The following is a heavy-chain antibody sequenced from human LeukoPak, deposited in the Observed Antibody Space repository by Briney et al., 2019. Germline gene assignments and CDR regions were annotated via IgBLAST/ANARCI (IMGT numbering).Heavy chain of an antibody. CDR3: ARDYSFWSGYLDY. CDR2: IYSSGGT. V-gene: IGHV4-4*07. D-gene: IGHD3-3*01. J-gene: IGHJ4*02. CDR1: GGSISSYY. Sequence: PSETLSLTCTVSGGSISSYYWSWIRQPAGKGLEWIGRIYSSGGTNFNPSLKSRVTMSIDTSKNQFSLKLSSVTAADTAVYYCARDYSFWSGYLDYWGQGTLVTVSS.